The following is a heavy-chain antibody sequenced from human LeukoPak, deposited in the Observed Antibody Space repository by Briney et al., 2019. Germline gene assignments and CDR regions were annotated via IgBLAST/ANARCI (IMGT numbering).Heavy chain of an antibody. V-gene: IGHV3-7*03. J-gene: IGHJ4*02. Sequence: GGSLRLSCEVSGFIFRSYWISWVRQAPGKGLEWVANINRDGSEKYYVDSVRGRFTISRDNAKNSLYLQMNSLRAEDTALYFCARVPMDGVAYWGQGTLVSVSS. CDR3: ARVPMDGVAY. CDR2: INRDGSEK. D-gene: IGHD2-8*01. CDR1: GFIFRSYW.